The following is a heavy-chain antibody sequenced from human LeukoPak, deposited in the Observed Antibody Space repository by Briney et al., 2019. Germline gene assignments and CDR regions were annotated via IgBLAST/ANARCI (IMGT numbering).Heavy chain of an antibody. CDR1: GFTFSIYA. J-gene: IGHJ4*02. D-gene: IGHD3-22*01. CDR3: ARDRPNYYGSDGHYYRRDGDY. Sequence: GGSLRLSCAASGFTFSIYAMSWVRQAPGKGLQWVSSITSRGESTWYVNSVKGRFTITRDNSENTLYLQMHSLRAEDTAVYYCARDRPNYYGSDGHYYRRDGDYWGRGTLVSVSS. V-gene: IGHV3-23*01. CDR2: ITSRGEST.